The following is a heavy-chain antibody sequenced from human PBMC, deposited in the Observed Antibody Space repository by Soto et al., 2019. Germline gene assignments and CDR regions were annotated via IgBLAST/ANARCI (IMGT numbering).Heavy chain of an antibody. J-gene: IGHJ4*02. Sequence: GGSLRLSCAVSGFTFDDNAMHWVRQAPEKGLEWVSGINWKSDIGYADSVKGRFTISRDNAENSLYLQMNSLRAEDTAVYYCARDVSGPSDFWGQGTLVTVSS. CDR1: GFTFDDNA. CDR2: INWKSDI. D-gene: IGHD2-15*01. V-gene: IGHV3-9*01. CDR3: ARDVSGPSDF.